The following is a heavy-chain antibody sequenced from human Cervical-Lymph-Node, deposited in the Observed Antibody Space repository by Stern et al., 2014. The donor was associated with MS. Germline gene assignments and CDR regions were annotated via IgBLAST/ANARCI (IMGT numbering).Heavy chain of an antibody. CDR3: AKDGGLADYHPGMDV. V-gene: IGHV3-9*01. J-gene: IGHJ6*02. CDR1: GFAFGDYA. CDR2: ICWNSGTK. Sequence: VQLVESGGGLEQPGRSLSLSCAVSGFAFGDYAMHWVRQAPGKGLAWVSSICWNSGTKDYADSLRGRFTISRDDAKHALYLHMNSLRPEDTAVYYCAKDGGLADYHPGMDVWGQGTTVTVSS.